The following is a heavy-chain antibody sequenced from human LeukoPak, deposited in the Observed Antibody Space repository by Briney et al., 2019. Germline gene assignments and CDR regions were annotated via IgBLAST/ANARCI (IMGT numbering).Heavy chain of an antibody. Sequence: SETLSLTCAVYGGSFSGCYWSWIRQPPGKGLEWIGEIDHSGSTNYNPSLKSRVTISVDTSKNQFSLKLSSVTAADTAVYYCARGTGDLYYFDYWGQGTLVTVSS. J-gene: IGHJ4*02. CDR2: IDHSGST. CDR1: GGSFSGCY. V-gene: IGHV4-34*01. CDR3: ARGTGDLYYFDY. D-gene: IGHD7-27*01.